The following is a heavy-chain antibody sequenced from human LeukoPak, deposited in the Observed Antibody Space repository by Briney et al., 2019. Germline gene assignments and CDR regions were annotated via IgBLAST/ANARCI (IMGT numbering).Heavy chain of an antibody. CDR3: ARARRIAAAGTHWFDP. V-gene: IGHV4-39*07. Sequence: SETLSLTCTVSGGSISSSSYYWGWIRQPPGKGLEWIGSIYYSGSTYYNPSFKSRVTISVDTSKNQFSLKLSSVTAADTAVYYCARARRIAAAGTHWFDPWGQGTLVTVSS. J-gene: IGHJ5*02. D-gene: IGHD6-13*01. CDR1: GGSISSSSYY. CDR2: IYYSGST.